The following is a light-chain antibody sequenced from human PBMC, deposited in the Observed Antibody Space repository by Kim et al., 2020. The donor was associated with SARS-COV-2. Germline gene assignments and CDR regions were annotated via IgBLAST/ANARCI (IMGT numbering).Light chain of an antibody. Sequence: QTVTISCTGSSSNIGAGYDVHWYQQLPGTAPKLLFYGNSNRPSGVPDRFSGSKSGPSASLAITGLQAEDEADYYCQSYDSSLSGWVFGGGTQLTVL. CDR1: SSNIGAGYD. V-gene: IGLV1-40*01. CDR2: GNS. J-gene: IGLJ3*02. CDR3: QSYDSSLSGWV.